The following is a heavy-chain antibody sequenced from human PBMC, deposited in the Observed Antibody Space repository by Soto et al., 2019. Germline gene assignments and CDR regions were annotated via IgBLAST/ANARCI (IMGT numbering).Heavy chain of an antibody. CDR2: ISRDGGTK. CDR3: TGEVASGY. CDR1: GFTVSTYG. V-gene: IGHV3-30*03. J-gene: IGHJ4*02. D-gene: IGHD7-27*01. Sequence: QVQLVESGGGVVQPGRSLRHSCAVSGFTVSTYGMHWVRQASGKGLEWVAVISRDGGTKYYADSVKGRFTISRDNSRNTLFLEMNSLRGDDMAVYYCTGEVASGYWGQGTLVTVSS.